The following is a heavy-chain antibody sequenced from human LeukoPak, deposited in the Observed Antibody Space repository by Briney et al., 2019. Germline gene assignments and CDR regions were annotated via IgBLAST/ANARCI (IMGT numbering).Heavy chain of an antibody. Sequence: ASVTVSFKASVYTFTVYYMQWVRQAPGQGLEWMGWINPNNGGTNYAQKFQGRVTMTRDTSISTAYMELSRLRSDDPAVYYCASRIAAAGSLTGRTGVGWFDPWGQGTLVTVSS. CDR3: ASRIAAAGSLTGRTGVGWFDP. V-gene: IGHV1-2*02. D-gene: IGHD6-13*01. J-gene: IGHJ5*02. CDR1: VYTFTVYY. CDR2: INPNNGGT.